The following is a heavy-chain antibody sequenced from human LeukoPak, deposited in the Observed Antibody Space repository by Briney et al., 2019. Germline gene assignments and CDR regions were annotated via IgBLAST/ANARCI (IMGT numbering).Heavy chain of an antibody. CDR2: ISYDGSNK. V-gene: IGHV3-30-3*01. J-gene: IGHJ4*02. Sequence: PGRSLRLSCAASGFTFSSYAMHWVRQAPGKGLEWVAVISYDGSNKYYADSVKGRFTISRDNSKNTLFLQMNSLRPDDTALYYCAKEIGAAAGRGFDYWGQGTLVTVSS. CDR1: GFTFSSYA. CDR3: AKEIGAAAGRGFDY. D-gene: IGHD6-13*01.